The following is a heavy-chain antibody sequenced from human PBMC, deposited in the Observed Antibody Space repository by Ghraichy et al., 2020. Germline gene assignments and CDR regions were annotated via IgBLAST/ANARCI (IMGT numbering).Heavy chain of an antibody. Sequence: GGSLRLSCAASGFTFSSYAMSWVRQAPGKGLEWVSAISGSGGSTYYADSVKGRFTISRDNSKKTLYLQRNSLRAEDTAVYYCAKDRDYDYVWGSYRQNYFDYWGQGTLVTVPS. D-gene: IGHD3-16*02. J-gene: IGHJ4*02. CDR2: ISGSGGST. V-gene: IGHV3-23*01. CDR1: GFTFSSYA. CDR3: AKDRDYDYVWGSYRQNYFDY.